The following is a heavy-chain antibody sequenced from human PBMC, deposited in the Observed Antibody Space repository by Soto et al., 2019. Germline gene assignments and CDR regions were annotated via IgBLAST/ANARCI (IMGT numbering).Heavy chain of an antibody. CDR2: ISGSGGST. V-gene: IGHV3-23*01. CDR1: GFTFSSYA. J-gene: IGHJ4*02. CDR3: AKKVPFITMIVVSAFDY. Sequence: GGSLRLSCAASGFTFSSYAMSWVRQAPGKGLEWVSAISGSGGSTYYADSVKGRFTISRDNSKNTLCLQMNSLRAEDTAVYYCAKKVPFITMIVVSAFDYWGQGTLVTVSS. D-gene: IGHD3-22*01.